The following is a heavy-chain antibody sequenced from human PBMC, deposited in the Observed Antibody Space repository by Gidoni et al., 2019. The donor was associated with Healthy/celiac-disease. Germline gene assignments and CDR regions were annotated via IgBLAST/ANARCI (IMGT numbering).Heavy chain of an antibody. J-gene: IGHJ6*02. CDR1: GGSFSGYY. V-gene: IGHV4-34*01. Sequence: QVQLQQWGAGLLKPSETLSLTCAVYGGSFSGYYWSWIRQPPGKGLEWIGEINHSGSTNYNPARKSRFTISVDTSKNQFSLKLSSVTAADTAVYYCARGKKETRHYYYYYGMDVWGQGTTVTVSS. CDR2: INHSGST. CDR3: ARGKKETRHYYYYYGMDV.